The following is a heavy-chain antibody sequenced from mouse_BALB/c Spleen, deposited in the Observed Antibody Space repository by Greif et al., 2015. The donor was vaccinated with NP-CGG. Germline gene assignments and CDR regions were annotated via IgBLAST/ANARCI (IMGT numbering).Heavy chain of an antibody. J-gene: IGHJ4*01. CDR1: GFTFSSYG. CDR3: ASAMDY. V-gene: IGHV5-6-3*01. CDR2: INSNGGST. Sequence: EVKLVESGGGLVQPGGSLKLSCAASGFTFSSYGMSWVRQTPDKRLELVATINSNGGSTYYPDSVKGRFTISRDNAKNTLYLQMSSLKSEDTAMYYCASAMDYLCQVTSVTVSS.